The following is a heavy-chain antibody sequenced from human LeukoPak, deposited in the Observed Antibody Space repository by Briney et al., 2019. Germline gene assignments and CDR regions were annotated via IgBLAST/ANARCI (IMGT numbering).Heavy chain of an antibody. CDR2: IYHSGST. J-gene: IGHJ4*02. V-gene: IGHV4-34*01. D-gene: IGHD4/OR15-4a*01. CDR1: GGSFSGYY. Sequence: PSETLSLTCAVYGGSFSGYYWSWIRQPPGKGLEWIGEIYHSGSTYYNPSLKSRVTISVDRSKNQFSLKVSSVTAADTAVYYCARALTSAGYFDYWGQGTLVTVS. CDR3: ARALTSAGYFDY.